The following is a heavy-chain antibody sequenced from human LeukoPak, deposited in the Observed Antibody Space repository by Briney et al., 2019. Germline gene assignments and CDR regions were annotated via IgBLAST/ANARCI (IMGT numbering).Heavy chain of an antibody. CDR3: ATPQQRDGFDI. D-gene: IGHD6-13*01. CDR2: IKQDGSDK. V-gene: IGHV3-7*03. CDR1: GFTFSTYW. J-gene: IGHJ3*02. Sequence: GGSLRLSCAASGFTFSTYWMSWVRQAPGKGLEWVANIKQDGSDKYYADSVKGRFTISRDNSKNTLYLQMNSLRAEDTAVYYCATPQQRDGFDIWGQGTMVTVSS.